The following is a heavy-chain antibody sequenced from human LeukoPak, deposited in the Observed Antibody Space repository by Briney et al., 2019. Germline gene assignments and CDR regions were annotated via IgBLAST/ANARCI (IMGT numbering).Heavy chain of an antibody. CDR1: GFTFSNYW. J-gene: IGHJ6*04. V-gene: IGHV3-30*03. CDR3: ARDGCSSTSCPRDYYYGMDV. D-gene: IGHD2-2*01. CDR2: ISYDGSNK. Sequence: GGSLRLSCAAPGFTFSNYWLHWVRQAPGKGLEWVAVISYDGSNKYYADSVKGRFTISRDNSKNTLYLQMNSLRAEDTAVYYCARDGCSSTSCPRDYYYGMDVWGKGTTVTVSS.